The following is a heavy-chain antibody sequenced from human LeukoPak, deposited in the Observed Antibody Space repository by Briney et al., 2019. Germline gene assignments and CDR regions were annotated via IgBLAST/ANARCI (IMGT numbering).Heavy chain of an antibody. CDR3: ARDRAAAGVPPRRRFDP. V-gene: IGHV3-21*01. CDR2: ISSSCYI. Sequence: GGSLRLSCAASGFTFSSYSMNWVRQAPGKGLEWVSSISSSCYIYYADSVKGRFTISRDNAKNSLYLQLNSLRAEDTAVYYCARDRAAAGVPPRRRFDPWGQGTLVTVSS. CDR1: GFTFSSYS. D-gene: IGHD6-13*01. J-gene: IGHJ5*02.